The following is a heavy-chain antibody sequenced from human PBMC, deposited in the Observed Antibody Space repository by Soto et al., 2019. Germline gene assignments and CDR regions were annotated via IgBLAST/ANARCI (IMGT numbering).Heavy chain of an antibody. CDR1: RCSFSSSSYC. Sequence: TSETLSLTRPVSRCSFSSSSYCWGWVRQPPGKGLEWSGSINYSGSTHYNPSLKSRVTISVDTSKNQFSLKLSSVTAADTAVYYCARLKGDFWSAYYIYGMDVWGQGTTVTVSS. CDR3: ARLKGDFWSAYYIYGMDV. J-gene: IGHJ6*02. CDR2: INYSGST. V-gene: IGHV4-39*01. D-gene: IGHD3-3*01.